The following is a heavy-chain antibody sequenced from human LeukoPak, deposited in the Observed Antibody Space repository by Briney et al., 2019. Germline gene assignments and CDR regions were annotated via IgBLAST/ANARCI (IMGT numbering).Heavy chain of an antibody. CDR3: ARQKCTSTSCLTKNAFDI. CDR2: IYTSGCT. V-gene: IGHV4-4*09. D-gene: IGHD2-2*01. CDR1: GSISSYY. J-gene: IGHJ3*02. Sequence: SETLSLTCTVSGSISSYYWSWIRQPPGKGLEWIGYIYTSGCTNYNPSLKSRVTISVDTSKNQFSLDLSSVTAADTAVYYCARQKCTSTSCLTKNAFDIWGQGTMVTASS.